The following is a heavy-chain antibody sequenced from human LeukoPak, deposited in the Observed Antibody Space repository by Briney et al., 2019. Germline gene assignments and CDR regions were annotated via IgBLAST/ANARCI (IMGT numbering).Heavy chain of an antibody. V-gene: IGHV4-4*07. CDR1: GGFISSYY. J-gene: IGHJ4*02. D-gene: IGHD6-19*01. CDR3: ARVGSGWSFDH. CDR2: IQTSGSM. Sequence: SETLSLTCTVSGGFISSYYWSWIRQPAGGGLEWIGRIQTSGSMIYNPSLKSRVNLSIDTSKHRFPLKVNSVTAADTAGYYCARVGSGWSFDHRGQGTLVTVSS.